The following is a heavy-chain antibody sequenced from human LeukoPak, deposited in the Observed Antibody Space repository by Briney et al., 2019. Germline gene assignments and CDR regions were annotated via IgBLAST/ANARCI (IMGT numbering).Heavy chain of an antibody. D-gene: IGHD3-3*01. CDR2: INPSGGST. V-gene: IGHV1-46*01. CDR1: GYTFTSYY. J-gene: IGHJ4*02. Sequence: ASVKVSCKASGYTFTSYYMHWVRQAPGQGLEWMGIINPSGGSTSYAQKFQGRVTMTRDTSTSTVYMELSSLRSEDTAVYYCARAVGDYDFWSGYYRYFDYWGQETLVTVSS. CDR3: ARAVGDYDFWSGYYRYFDY.